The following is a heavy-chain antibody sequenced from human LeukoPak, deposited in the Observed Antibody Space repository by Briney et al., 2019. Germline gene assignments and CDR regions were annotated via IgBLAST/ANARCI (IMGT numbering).Heavy chain of an antibody. V-gene: IGHV4-39*01. CDR2: IFYSGTT. D-gene: IGHD4-11*01. CDR3: ARHPSNYVPNNYYYYYMDV. J-gene: IGHJ6*03. CDR1: SGSITSSAYS. Sequence: SETLSLTCTVSSGSITSSAYSWGWIRQPPGKGLEWIGNIFYSGTTYYSPSLKSRVTISVDTSKNQFSLKLSSVTAADTAVYYCARHPSNYVPNNYYYYYMDVWGKGTTVTVSS.